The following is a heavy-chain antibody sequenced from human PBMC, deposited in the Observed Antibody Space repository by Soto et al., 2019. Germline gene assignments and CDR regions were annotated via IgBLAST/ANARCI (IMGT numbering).Heavy chain of an antibody. D-gene: IGHD1-26*01. V-gene: IGHV3-30-3*01. CDR1: GFTFSAYT. CDR3: ARDGYSGRSDGFDI. Sequence: QVQLVESGGGVVQPGRSLRLSCAASGFTFSAYTMHWVRQPPGKGLEWVAVISYDGNNERYTDPVKGRFTVSRDNSKSNMYLQMNRLKSEDTAVYYCARDGYSGRSDGFDIWGQGTMVTGSS. J-gene: IGHJ3*02. CDR2: ISYDGNNE.